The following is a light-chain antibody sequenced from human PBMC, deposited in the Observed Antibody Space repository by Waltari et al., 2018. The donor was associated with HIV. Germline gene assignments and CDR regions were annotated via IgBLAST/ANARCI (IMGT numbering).Light chain of an antibody. CDR1: RIRYKS. Sequence: SYVLTQPPSVSVAPGQTARITCGGDRIRYKSFHWYQQKPGQAPVLVVYDDSDRPSGIPERLSGSNSGNTATLTISRVEGGDEADYFCQVWDSSSHHYVFGTGTKVTVL. CDR3: QVWDSSSHHYV. J-gene: IGLJ1*01. CDR2: DDS. V-gene: IGLV3-21*02.